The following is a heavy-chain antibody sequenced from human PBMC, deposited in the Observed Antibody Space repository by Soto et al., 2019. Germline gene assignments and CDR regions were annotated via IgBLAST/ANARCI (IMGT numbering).Heavy chain of an antibody. V-gene: IGHV1-3*01. Sequence: ASVKVSCKASGYTFTSYAMHWVRQAPGQRLEWMGWINAGNGNTKYSQKFQGRVTLTRDTSASTAYMELSSLRSEDTAVYYCARAVAAAGKGTIYYFDYWGQGTLVTVSS. J-gene: IGHJ4*02. D-gene: IGHD6-13*01. CDR1: GYTFTSYA. CDR2: INAGNGNT. CDR3: ARAVAAAGKGTIYYFDY.